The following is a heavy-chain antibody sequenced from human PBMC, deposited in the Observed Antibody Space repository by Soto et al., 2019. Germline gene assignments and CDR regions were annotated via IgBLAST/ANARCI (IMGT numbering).Heavy chain of an antibody. V-gene: IGHV3-48*01. CDR1: GFTFKNYN. CDR3: ARGFCVGSNCYGTY. J-gene: IGHJ4*02. CDR2: INTGSSIT. Sequence: GSLRLSCEASGFTFKNYNMNWVRQAPGKGLEWVAHINTGSSITYYADSVRGRFTISRDNAKNSLYLQMNSLRVEDTAVYYCARGFCVGSNCYGTYWGQGTLVTVSS. D-gene: IGHD2-2*01.